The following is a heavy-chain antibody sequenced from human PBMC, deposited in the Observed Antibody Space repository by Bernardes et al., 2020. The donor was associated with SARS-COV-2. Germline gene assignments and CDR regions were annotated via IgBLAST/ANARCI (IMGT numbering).Heavy chain of an antibody. Sequence: QELSFLCAIAGDSVSSNNAVWHWSRPSPKRGHEWLGRTSYRSKWNYDYAVSVKSRITISPDTSKSQFSLELTSVTPEDTAVYYCARGANYAMGVWGQGTTVTVSS. V-gene: IGHV6-1*01. CDR1: GDSVSSNNAV. CDR3: ARGANYAMGV. J-gene: IGHJ6*02. CDR2: TSYRSKWNY.